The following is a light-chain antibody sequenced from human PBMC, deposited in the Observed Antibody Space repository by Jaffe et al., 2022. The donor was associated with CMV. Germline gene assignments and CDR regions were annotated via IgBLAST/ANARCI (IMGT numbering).Light chain of an antibody. CDR1: QTISMY. Sequence: DIQVTQSPSSLSASVGDEVTITCRTSQTISMYLNWYQQRPGTAPNLLIYAASSLQSGVPSRFSGSGSGTDFTLTISNLQPEDFATYYCQQSYDTPLTFGGGTKVESK. CDR3: QQSYDTPLT. V-gene: IGKV1-39*01. CDR2: AAS. J-gene: IGKJ4*01.